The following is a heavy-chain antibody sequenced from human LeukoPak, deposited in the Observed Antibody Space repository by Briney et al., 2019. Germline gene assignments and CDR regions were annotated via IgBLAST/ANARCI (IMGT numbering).Heavy chain of an antibody. CDR1: GFTVSSNY. CDR3: ARTVPGYCSGGSCLGY. Sequence: PGGSLRLSCAASGFTVSSNYMSWVRQAPGKGLDWVSVIFSGRNTYYADSVKGRFTISTDNSKNTLDLQMNSLRAEDTAVYYCARTVPGYCSGGSCLGYWGQGPLVTVSS. D-gene: IGHD2-15*01. J-gene: IGHJ4*02. CDR2: IFSGRNT. V-gene: IGHV3-66*01.